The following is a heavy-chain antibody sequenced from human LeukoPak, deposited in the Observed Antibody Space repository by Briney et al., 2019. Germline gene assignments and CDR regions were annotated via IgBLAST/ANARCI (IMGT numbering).Heavy chain of an antibody. CDR1: GFTFGTYA. J-gene: IGHJ4*02. D-gene: IGHD6-19*01. Sequence: GGSLRLSCAASGFTFGTYAMTWVRQAPGKGLEWVSTISASGSNTYYADSVKGRFTISRDNSKNTLYVQMNSLRAEDTAVYYCAKLNIGWYEDYWGQGTLVTVSS. V-gene: IGHV3-23*01. CDR2: ISASGSNT. CDR3: AKLNIGWYEDY.